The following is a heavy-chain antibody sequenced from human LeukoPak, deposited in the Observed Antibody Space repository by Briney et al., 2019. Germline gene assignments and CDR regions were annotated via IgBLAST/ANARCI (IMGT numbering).Heavy chain of an antibody. V-gene: IGHV4-39*07. Sequence: PSETLSLTCNVSGGSISTSSYYWGWIRQPPGKGLEWIGEINHSGSTNYNPSLKSRVTISVDTSKNQFSLKLSSVTAADTAVYYCARGVTESPMIVVVTLYDYWGQGTLVTVSS. CDR2: INHSGST. D-gene: IGHD3-22*01. CDR3: ARGVTESPMIVVVTLYDY. J-gene: IGHJ4*02. CDR1: GGSISTSSYY.